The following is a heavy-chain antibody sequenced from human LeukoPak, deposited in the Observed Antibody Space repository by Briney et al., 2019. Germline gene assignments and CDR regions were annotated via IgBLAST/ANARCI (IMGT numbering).Heavy chain of an antibody. CDR3: ARRTGYCSGGSCYGWFDR. J-gene: IGHJ5*02. Sequence: SETLSLTCTVSGGSISSYYRSWIRQPPGKGLEWIGYIYYSGSTNYNPSLKSRVTISEDASKNQFSLKLSSVTAADTAVYYCARRTGYCSGGSCYGWFDRWGQGTLVTVSS. D-gene: IGHD2-15*01. V-gene: IGHV4-59*01. CDR1: GGSISSYY. CDR2: IYYSGST.